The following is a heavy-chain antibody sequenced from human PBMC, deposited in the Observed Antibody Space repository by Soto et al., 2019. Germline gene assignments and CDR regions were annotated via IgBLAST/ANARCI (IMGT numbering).Heavy chain of an antibody. Sequence: VSSGSISGRDWWSWVRQSPGTGLEWLGEIYDSETTNYNPSLRSRVSMSVDDSKKQFSLTLRSVTAADTAVYYCARVMIRGFPPRWFDSWGQGVPVIVSS. J-gene: IGHJ5*01. CDR2: IYDSETT. D-gene: IGHD3-10*01. CDR3: ARVMIRGFPPRWFDS. V-gene: IGHV4-4*02. CDR1: SGSISGRDW.